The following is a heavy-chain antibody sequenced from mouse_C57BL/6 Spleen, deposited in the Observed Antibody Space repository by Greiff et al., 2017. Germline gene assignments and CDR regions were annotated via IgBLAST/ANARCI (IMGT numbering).Heavy chain of an antibody. CDR1: GFTFSSYA. Sequence: EVHLVESGEGLVKPGGSLKLSCAASGFTFSSYAMSWVRQTPEKRLEWVAYISSCGDYIYYADTVKGRFTISRDNARNTLYLQMSSLKSEDTAMYYCTRKSTYYFDYWGQGTTLTVSS. D-gene: IGHD2-1*01. J-gene: IGHJ2*01. CDR2: ISSCGDYI. V-gene: IGHV5-9-1*02. CDR3: TRKSTYYFDY.